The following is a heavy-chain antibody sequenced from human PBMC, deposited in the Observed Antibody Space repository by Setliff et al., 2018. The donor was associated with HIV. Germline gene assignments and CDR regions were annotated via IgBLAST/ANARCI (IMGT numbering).Heavy chain of an antibody. Sequence: HPGGSLRLSCAASGFAFSSYAMSWVRQAPGKGLEWVSIITGSGGSTYYADSVEGRFTISRDNSKNTLFLQMNSLRAEDTAIYYCAKGSYGDYDYWGQGTLVTVSS. V-gene: IGHV3-23*01. CDR1: GFAFSSYA. CDR3: AKGSYGDYDY. J-gene: IGHJ4*02. CDR2: ITGSGGST. D-gene: IGHD4-17*01.